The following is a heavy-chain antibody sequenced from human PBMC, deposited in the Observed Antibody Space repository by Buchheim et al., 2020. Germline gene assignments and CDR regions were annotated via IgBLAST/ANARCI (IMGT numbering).Heavy chain of an antibody. CDR2: IFYSGNT. J-gene: IGHJ1*01. CDR1: GGSISSDY. Sequence: QVQLQESGPGQVKPSETLSLTCTVSGGSISSDYWSWIRQSPGKGLEWIGCIFYSGNTHYNPSLKSRVTISSDKSKNQISLKLNSVTAAETAVYYCARGSGNSWHLLHWGQGTL. CDR3: ARGSGNSWHLLH. D-gene: IGHD6-13*01. V-gene: IGHV4-59*01.